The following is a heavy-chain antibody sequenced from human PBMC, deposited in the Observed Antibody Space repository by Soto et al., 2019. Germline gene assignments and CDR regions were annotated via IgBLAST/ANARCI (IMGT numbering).Heavy chain of an antibody. D-gene: IGHD2-15*01. CDR2: ISAYNGNT. CDR1: GGTFSSYA. Sequence: ASVKVSCKASGGTFSSYAISWVRQAPGQGLEWMGWISAYNGNTNYAQKLQGRVTMTTDTSTSTAYMELRSLRSDDTAVYYCARFNSGSGTYYYYGMDVWGQGTTVTVSS. V-gene: IGHV1-18*01. CDR3: ARFNSGSGTYYYYGMDV. J-gene: IGHJ6*02.